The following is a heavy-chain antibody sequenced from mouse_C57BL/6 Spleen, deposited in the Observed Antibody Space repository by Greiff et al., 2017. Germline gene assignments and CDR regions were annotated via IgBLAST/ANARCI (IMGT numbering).Heavy chain of an antibody. J-gene: IGHJ4*01. CDR1: GFTFTDYY. D-gene: IGHD1-1*01. Sequence: EVQLVESGGGLVQPGGSLSLSCAASGFTFTDYYMSWVRQPPGKALEWLGFIRNKANGYTTEYSASVKGRFTISRDNSQSILYLQMNALRAEDSDTYYCARYKNGRRDYYAMDYWGQGTSVTVSS. CDR2: IRNKANGYTT. V-gene: IGHV7-3*01. CDR3: ARYKNGRRDYYAMDY.